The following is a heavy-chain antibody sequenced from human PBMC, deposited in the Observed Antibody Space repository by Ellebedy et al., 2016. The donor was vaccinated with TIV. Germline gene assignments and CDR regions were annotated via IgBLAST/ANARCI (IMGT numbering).Heavy chain of an antibody. V-gene: IGHV4-39*07. J-gene: IGHJ4*02. D-gene: IGHD3-10*01. CDR1: GGSISTSRYY. Sequence: SETLSLTXVVSGGSISTSRYYWGWIRQTPGKGLAWIGNRYYSGTTFYNPSLKSRASITIDTSKNHFSLKLKSVTAADTAVYYCARVVYFGSGSYSYFDFWGQGTLVTVSS. CDR2: RYYSGTT. CDR3: ARVVYFGSGSYSYFDF.